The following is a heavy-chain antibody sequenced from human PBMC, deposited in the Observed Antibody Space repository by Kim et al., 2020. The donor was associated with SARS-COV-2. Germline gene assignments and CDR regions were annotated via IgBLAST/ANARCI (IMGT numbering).Heavy chain of an antibody. D-gene: IGHD3-16*01. CDR2: IFHDGKV. CDR3: ARFPFRSLGSMDV. Sequence: SETLSLTCSVSGGFLTNYYWSWIRQPPGKKQEYIGDIFHDGKVHYNPSLEGRVTISVDTSKNQFSLNLKSVTAADTAVYYCARFPFRSLGSMDVWGQGTT. V-gene: IGHV4-59*13. CDR1: GGFLTNYY. J-gene: IGHJ6*02.